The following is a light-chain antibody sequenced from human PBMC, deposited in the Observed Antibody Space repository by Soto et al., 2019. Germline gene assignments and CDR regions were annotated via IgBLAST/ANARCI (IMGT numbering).Light chain of an antibody. CDR1: QSVSSSY. J-gene: IGKJ2*01. CDR3: QQYGSSPPLYT. Sequence: EIVLTQSPGTLSLSPGERATLSCMASQSVSSSYLAWYQQKPGQAPRRLIYGASSRATGIPDRFSGSGSGTDFTLTISRLEPEDFAVYYCQQYGSSPPLYTFGQGTKLEIK. CDR2: GAS. V-gene: IGKV3-20*01.